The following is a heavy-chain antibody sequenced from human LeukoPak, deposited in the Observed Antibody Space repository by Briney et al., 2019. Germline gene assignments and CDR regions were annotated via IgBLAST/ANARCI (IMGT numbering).Heavy chain of an antibody. J-gene: IGHJ4*02. CDR1: GFTFISYS. CDR3: ARRSSGWYEAFDY. Sequence: GGSLRLSCAASGFTFISYSMNWVRQAPGKGLEWVSSISSSSSYIYYADSVKGRFTISRDNAKNSLYLQMNSLRAEDTAVYYCARRSSGWYEAFDYWGQGTLVTVSS. V-gene: IGHV3-21*01. D-gene: IGHD6-19*01. CDR2: ISSSSSYI.